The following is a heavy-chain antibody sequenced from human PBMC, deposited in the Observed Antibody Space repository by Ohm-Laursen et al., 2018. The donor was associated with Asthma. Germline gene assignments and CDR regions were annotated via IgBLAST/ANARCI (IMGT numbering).Heavy chain of an antibody. V-gene: IGHV3-30-3*01. CDR1: GFTFRSYA. J-gene: IGHJ6*02. D-gene: IGHD3-3*01. CDR2: GGSYYDGGLK. CDR3: ARDETLGLTIFGVVTGYYGMDV. Sequence: SLRLSCTASGFTFRSYAMHWVRQAPGKGLEWVAVGGSYYDGGLKYYADSVNGRFTVSRDDSRNTLYLQMNSLRAEDTAVYYCARDETLGLTIFGVVTGYYGMDVWGQGTTVTVSS.